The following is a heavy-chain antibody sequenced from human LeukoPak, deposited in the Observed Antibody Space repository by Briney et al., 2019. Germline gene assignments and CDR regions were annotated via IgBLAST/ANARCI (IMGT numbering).Heavy chain of an antibody. V-gene: IGHV1-2*02. Sequence: ASVKVSCKASGYTFTGYYMHWVRQAPGQGLEWMGWINPNSGGTNYAQKFQGRVTITADESTSTAYMELSSLRSEDTAVYYCARGERWYYDSSGYFGVSGLPPESWGQGTLVTISS. J-gene: IGHJ5*02. D-gene: IGHD3-22*01. CDR2: INPNSGGT. CDR1: GYTFTGYY. CDR3: ARGERWYYDSSGYFGVSGLPPES.